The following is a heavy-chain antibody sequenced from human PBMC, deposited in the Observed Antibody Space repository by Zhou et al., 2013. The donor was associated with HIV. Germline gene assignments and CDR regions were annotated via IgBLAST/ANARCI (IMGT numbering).Heavy chain of an antibody. D-gene: IGHD3-22*01. V-gene: IGHV1-69*04. Sequence: QVQLVQSGAEVKKPGSSVKVSCKASGGTFRNYAVSWVRQAPGQGLEWMAYISPDNTNTNFTDKFQGRLSLTTDKATSTAYMELTGLTSDDTAIYFCARGGSGYGYWGQGTLVTVSS. CDR3: ARGGSGYGY. J-gene: IGHJ4*02. CDR1: GGTFRNYA. CDR2: ISPDNTNT.